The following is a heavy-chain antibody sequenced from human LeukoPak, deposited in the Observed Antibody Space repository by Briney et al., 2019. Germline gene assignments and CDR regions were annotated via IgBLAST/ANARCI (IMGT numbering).Heavy chain of an antibody. D-gene: IGHD5-12*01. J-gene: IGHJ4*02. CDR3: ARGGGYILGYAY. Sequence: PSETLSLTCAVFGGSFSGFYWSWIRQPPGKGLEWIGEINDSGSTNYNPSLKSRVSISVDTSKNQFSLNLSSVTAADTAVYYCARGGGYILGYAYWGQGTQVTVSS. CDR1: GGSFSGFY. CDR2: INDSGST. V-gene: IGHV4-34*01.